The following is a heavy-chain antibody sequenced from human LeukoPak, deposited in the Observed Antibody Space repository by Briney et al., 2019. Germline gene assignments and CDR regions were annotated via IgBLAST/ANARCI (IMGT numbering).Heavy chain of an antibody. V-gene: IGHV3-33*01. CDR3: ARDAWDIVVVPAAALDFNWFDP. J-gene: IGHJ5*02. CDR2: IFYDGSNK. CDR1: GFTFSSYG. D-gene: IGHD2-2*01. Sequence: GGSLRLSCAASGFTFSSYGMHWVRQAPGKGLEWVAVIFYDGSNKYYADSVKGRFTISRDNSKNTLYLQMNSLRAEDTAVYYCARDAWDIVVVPAAALDFNWFDPWGQGTLVTVSS.